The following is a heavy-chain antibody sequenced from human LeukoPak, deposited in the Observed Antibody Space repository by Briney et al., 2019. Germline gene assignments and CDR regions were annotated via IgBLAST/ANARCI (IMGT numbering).Heavy chain of an antibody. V-gene: IGHV4-59*08. CDR1: GGSISSYY. CDR2: IYNSGST. CDR3: ARSAIDAFDI. J-gene: IGHJ3*02. D-gene: IGHD6-25*01. Sequence: PSETLSLTCTVSGGSISSYYWSWLRQPPGKGLECIGYIYNSGSTNYNPSLKSRVSISVDTSKNQFSLKLSSVPAADTAVYYCARSAIDAFDIWGQGTMVTVSS.